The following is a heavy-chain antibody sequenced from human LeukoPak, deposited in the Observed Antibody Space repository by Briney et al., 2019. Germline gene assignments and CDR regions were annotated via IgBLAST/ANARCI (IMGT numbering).Heavy chain of an antibody. CDR2: IYSNGNT. CDR3: ARDSVSWFGFDS. V-gene: IGHV4-61*02. Sequence: PSETLSLTCTVSGDSISSGAYYWSWIRQPAGKGLEWIGRIYSNGNTNYKPSLKSRVTISLDTSKRHFSLQLTSVTAADTAMYYCARDSVSWFGFDSWGQGTLVTVSS. CDR1: GDSISSGAYY. D-gene: IGHD3-10*01. J-gene: IGHJ5*01.